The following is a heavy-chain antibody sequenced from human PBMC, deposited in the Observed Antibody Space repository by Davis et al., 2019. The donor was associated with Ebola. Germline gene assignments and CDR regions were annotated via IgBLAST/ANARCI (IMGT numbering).Heavy chain of an antibody. J-gene: IGHJ5*02. Sequence: PSETLSLTCAVYGGSFSGYYWRWIRQRPGKGLEWIGEINHSGSTNYNPSLKSRVTISVDTSKNQFSLKLSSVTAADTAVYYCARGGTYYDFWSGKGWFDPWGQGTLVTVSS. CDR2: INHSGST. CDR1: GGSFSGYY. CDR3: ARGGTYYDFWSGKGWFDP. D-gene: IGHD3-3*01. V-gene: IGHV4-34*01.